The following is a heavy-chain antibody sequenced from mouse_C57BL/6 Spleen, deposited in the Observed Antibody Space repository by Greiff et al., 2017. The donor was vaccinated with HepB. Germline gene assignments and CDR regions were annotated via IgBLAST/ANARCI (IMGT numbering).Heavy chain of an antibody. J-gene: IGHJ2*01. CDR1: GYSITSGYY. Sequence: ESGPGLVKPSQSLSLTCSVTGYSITSGYYWNWIRQFPGNKLEWMGYISYDGSNNYNPSLKNRISITRDTSKNQFFLKLNSVTTEDTATYYCARVNWDDYFDYWGQGTTLTVSS. CDR3: ARVNWDDYFDY. D-gene: IGHD4-1*01. CDR2: ISYDGSN. V-gene: IGHV3-6*01.